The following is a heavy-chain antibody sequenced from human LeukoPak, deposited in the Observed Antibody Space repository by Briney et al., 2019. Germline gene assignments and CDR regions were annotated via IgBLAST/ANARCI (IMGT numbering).Heavy chain of an antibody. CDR3: ARDVYYDILTGYRPYYYYYGMDV. CDR1: GYTFTSYA. CDR2: INAGNGNT. V-gene: IGHV1-3*01. Sequence: ASVKVSFKASGYTFTSYAMHWVRQAPGQRLEWMGWINAGNGNTKYSQKFQGRVTITRDTSASTAYMELSSLRSEDTAVYYCARDVYYDILTGYRPYYYYYGMDVWGQGTTVTVSS. J-gene: IGHJ6*02. D-gene: IGHD3-9*01.